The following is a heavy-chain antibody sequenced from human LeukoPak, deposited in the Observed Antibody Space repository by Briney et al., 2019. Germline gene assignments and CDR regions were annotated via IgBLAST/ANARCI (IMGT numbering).Heavy chain of an antibody. J-gene: IGHJ6*02. D-gene: IGHD3-22*01. CDR3: AREGDYYDSSGYLLSWYGMDV. V-gene: IGHV1-46*01. Sequence: ASVKVSCKASGYTFTSYYMHWVRQAPGQGLEWMGIINPSGGSTSYAQKFQGRVTMTRDTSTSTVYMELSSLRSEDTAVYYCAREGDYYDSSGYLLSWYGMDVWGQGTTVTVSS. CDR1: GYTFTSYY. CDR2: INPSGGST.